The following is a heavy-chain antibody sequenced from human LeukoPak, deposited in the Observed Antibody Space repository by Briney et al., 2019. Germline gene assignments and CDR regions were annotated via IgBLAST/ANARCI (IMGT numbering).Heavy chain of an antibody. Sequence: ASVKVSCKASGYTFTSYDINWVRQATGQGLERMGWLNPNSGNTDYAQKFQGRVTITRDTSISTAYMELSSLRSEDTAVYYCARGVGHRGQEHSYVYYFDYWGQGPLVTVFS. CDR2: LNPNSGNT. CDR3: ARGVGHRGQEHSYVYYFDY. J-gene: IGHJ4*02. CDR1: GYTFTSYD. D-gene: IGHD5-18*01. V-gene: IGHV1-8*01.